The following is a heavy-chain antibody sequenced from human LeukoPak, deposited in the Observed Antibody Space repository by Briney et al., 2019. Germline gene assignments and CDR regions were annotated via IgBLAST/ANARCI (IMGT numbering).Heavy chain of an antibody. CDR1: GFIFSNYY. CDR2: IHGSASYN. V-gene: IGHV3-21*06. Sequence: GGSLRLSCAASGFIFSNYYLNWVRQAPGKGLEWVSCIHGSASYNYYADSVKGRFTLSRDSAKNSLYLEMGSLRVEDTAVYYCVRAFGGYDSQRFYYNMDVWGKGTTVTVSS. CDR3: VRAFGGYDSQRFYYNMDV. D-gene: IGHD5-12*01. J-gene: IGHJ6*03.